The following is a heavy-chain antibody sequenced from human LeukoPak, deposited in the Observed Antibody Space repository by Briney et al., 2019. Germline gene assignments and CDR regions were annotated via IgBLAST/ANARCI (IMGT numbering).Heavy chain of an antibody. CDR3: ARAGYSRGWYYSQDY. V-gene: IGHV3-7*04. J-gene: IGHJ4*02. Sequence: PGGSLRLSCAASGFTFSNYWMSWVRQAPGKGLEWVANIKEDGSEKNYVDSVKGRFTISRDNAKNSLYLQMNSLRAEDTAIYYCARAGYSRGWYYSQDYWGQGILVTVSS. D-gene: IGHD6-19*01. CDR1: GFTFSNYW. CDR2: IKEDGSEK.